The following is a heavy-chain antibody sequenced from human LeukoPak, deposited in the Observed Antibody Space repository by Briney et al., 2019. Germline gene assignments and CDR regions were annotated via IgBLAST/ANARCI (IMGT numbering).Heavy chain of an antibody. V-gene: IGHV3-21*01. D-gene: IGHD2-15*01. CDR3: ASLRGYCSRGSCYHFDY. Sequence: GGSLRLSCAASGFTFSSYSMNWVRQAPGKGLEWVSSISSSSYIYYADSVKGRFAISRDNAKNSLYLQMNSLRAEDTAVYYCASLRGYCSRGSCYHFDYWGQGTLITVSS. CDR2: ISSSSYI. J-gene: IGHJ4*02. CDR1: GFTFSSYS.